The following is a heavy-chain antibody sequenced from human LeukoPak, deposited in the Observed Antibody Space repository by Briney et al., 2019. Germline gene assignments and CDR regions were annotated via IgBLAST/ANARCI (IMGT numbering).Heavy chain of an antibody. CDR2: INPSVDST. Sequence: ASVTVSFKASGYTFTNNHMHWVRQAPGQGLEWMGKINPSVDSTSYAQKFQGRVTMTRDTSTSTVYMDLSSLTSEDTAVYYCARGTSGWYSVFDFWGQGTLVTVSS. CDR1: GYTFTNNH. V-gene: IGHV1-46*01. J-gene: IGHJ4*02. CDR3: ARGTSGWYSVFDF. D-gene: IGHD6-19*01.